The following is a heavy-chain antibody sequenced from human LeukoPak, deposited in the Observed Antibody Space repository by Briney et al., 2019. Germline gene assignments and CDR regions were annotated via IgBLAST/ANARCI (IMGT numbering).Heavy chain of an antibody. D-gene: IGHD6-19*01. Sequence: PGGSLRLSCAASGFTSSSYAMSWVRQAPGKGLEWVSAITGTVGSTYYADTVKGRFTISRDNSKNTLYLQMNSLRVEDTAVFYCAKDRGSIAVAGIDYWGQGTLVTISS. V-gene: IGHV3-23*01. CDR2: ITGTVGST. J-gene: IGHJ4*02. CDR3: AKDRGSIAVAGIDY. CDR1: GFTSSSYA.